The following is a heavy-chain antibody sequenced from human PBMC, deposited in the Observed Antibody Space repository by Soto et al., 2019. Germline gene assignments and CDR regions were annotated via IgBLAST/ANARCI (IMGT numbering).Heavy chain of an antibody. CDR2: IYSGGST. D-gene: IGHD4-17*01. CDR3: ARDRARDYGGFNWFDP. J-gene: IGHJ5*02. V-gene: IGHV3-66*01. CDR1: GFTVSSNY. Sequence: EVQLVESGGGLVQPGGSLRLSCAASGFTVSSNYMSWVRQAPGKGLEWVSVIYSGGSTYYADSVKGRFTISRDNSKNTLYIQMNSLRAEDTAVYYCARDRARDYGGFNWFDPWGQGTLVTVSS.